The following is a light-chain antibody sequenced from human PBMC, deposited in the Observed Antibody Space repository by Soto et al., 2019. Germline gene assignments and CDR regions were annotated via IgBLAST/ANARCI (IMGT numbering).Light chain of an antibody. CDR1: QSLLHRNGYNY. J-gene: IGKJ4*01. CDR3: MQALQTTPS. CDR2: LGS. V-gene: IGKV2-28*01. Sequence: DIVLTQSPLSLPVTPGEPASISCRSSQSLLHRNGYNYLDWYLQKPGQSPQLLVYLGSNRASGVPDRFSGSVSGTDLTLKISRVEAEDGGIYYCMQALQTTPSVGGGTKVELK.